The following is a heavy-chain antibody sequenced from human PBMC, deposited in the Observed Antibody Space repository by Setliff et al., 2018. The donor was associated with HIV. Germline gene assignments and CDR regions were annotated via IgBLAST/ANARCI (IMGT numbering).Heavy chain of an antibody. CDR3: ARVASGYDYGWLDP. D-gene: IGHD5-12*01. CDR2: MNTDGSST. Sequence: PGGSLILSCAASGFTFSSYWMHWVRQAPGKGLVWVFGMNTDGSSTRYADSVKGRFTVSRDNAKNTLYLQMNSLRAEDTAVYYCARVASGYDYGWLDPWGQGTLVTVSS. CDR1: GFTFSSYW. J-gene: IGHJ5*02. V-gene: IGHV3-74*01.